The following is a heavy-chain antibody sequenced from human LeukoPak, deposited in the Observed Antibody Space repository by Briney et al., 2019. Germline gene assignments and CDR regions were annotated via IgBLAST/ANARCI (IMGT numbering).Heavy chain of an antibody. CDR2: IHTSGST. D-gene: IGHD5-18*01. J-gene: IGHJ3*02. CDR1: GGSISSYY. Sequence: KPSETLSLTCSVSGGSISSYYWSWIRQPAGKGLEWIGRIHTSGSTNYNPSLKSRVTMSVDTSKNQFSLKLSSVTAADTAVYFCARDRYIYGGGHDAFDIWGQGTMVTVSS. CDR3: ARDRYIYGGGHDAFDI. V-gene: IGHV4-4*07.